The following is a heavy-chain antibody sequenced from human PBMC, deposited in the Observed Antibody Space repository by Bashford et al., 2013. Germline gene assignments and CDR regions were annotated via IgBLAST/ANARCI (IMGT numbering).Heavy chain of an antibody. CDR3: ARDARSYYDFWSGDSGRYYFDY. V-gene: IGHV3-23*01. J-gene: IGHJ4*02. D-gene: IGHD3-3*01. CDR2: ISGSGGST. Sequence: VRQAPGKGLEWVSTISGSGGSTYYADSVKGRFTISRDDSKNTAYLQMNSLRAEDTAVYYCARDARSYYDFWSGDSGRYYFDYWGQGTLVTVSS.